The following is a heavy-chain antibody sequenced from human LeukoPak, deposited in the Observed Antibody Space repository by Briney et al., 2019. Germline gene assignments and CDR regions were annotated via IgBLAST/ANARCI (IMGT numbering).Heavy chain of an antibody. J-gene: IGHJ5*02. CDR3: AKESVVADA. D-gene: IGHD5-12*01. Sequence: GRSLRLSGAASGFTLSSYAMSWVRQAPGKGLEWVSTISGSGGCIYYADSVKGRFTISRDNSKNTLYLQMNSLRAEDTGVYYCAKESVVADAWGQGTLVTVSS. CDR2: ISGSGGCI. V-gene: IGHV3-23*01. CDR1: GFTLSSYA.